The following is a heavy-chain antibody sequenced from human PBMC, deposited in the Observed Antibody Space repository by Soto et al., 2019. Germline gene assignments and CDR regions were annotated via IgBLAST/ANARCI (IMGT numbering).Heavy chain of an antibody. V-gene: IGHV4-59*01. Sequence: SETLSLTCTVSGGSISSYYWSWIRQPPGKGLEWIGYIYYSGSTNYNPSLKSRVTISVDTSKNQFSLKLSSVTAADTAVCYCARYSSSWLLFDYWGQGTLVTVSS. CDR3: ARYSSSWLLFDY. D-gene: IGHD6-13*01. CDR1: GGSISSYY. CDR2: IYYSGST. J-gene: IGHJ4*02.